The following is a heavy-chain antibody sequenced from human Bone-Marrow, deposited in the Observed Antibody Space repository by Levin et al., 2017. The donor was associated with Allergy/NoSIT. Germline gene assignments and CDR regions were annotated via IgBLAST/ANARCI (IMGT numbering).Heavy chain of an antibody. D-gene: IGHD3-16*01. Sequence: SETLSLTCSVSGTSVSDSSSYWVWIRQPPGKGLEWVGSFYHGEGTPYNPSFLGRITISADTSKNQFSLRLTSVAAADTAVYSCARRSYGGLSPPIWGQGIMVTVSS. CDR1: GTSVSDSSSY. V-gene: IGHV4-39*01. CDR3: ARRSYGGLSPPI. J-gene: IGHJ4*02. CDR2: FYHGEGT.